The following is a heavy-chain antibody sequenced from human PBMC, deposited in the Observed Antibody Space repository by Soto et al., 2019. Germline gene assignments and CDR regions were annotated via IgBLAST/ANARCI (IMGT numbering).Heavy chain of an antibody. V-gene: IGHV1-18*01. CDR2: ISPRNGDT. CDR3: VREAGDYDWYFDL. Sequence: QAQLVQSGPEVKEPGASVKDSCKASAYTFSSRGIYWVRQAPGQGLEWMGWISPRNGDTHYAQSFQDRVTLTTDTSTSTAYMDLRSLRSDDTAVYFCVREAGDYDWYFDLWGRGTPVTVSS. J-gene: IGHJ2*01. CDR1: AYTFSSRG. D-gene: IGHD4-17*01.